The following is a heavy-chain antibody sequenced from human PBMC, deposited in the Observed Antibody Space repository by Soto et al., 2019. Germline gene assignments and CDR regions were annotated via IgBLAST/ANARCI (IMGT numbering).Heavy chain of an antibody. CDR3: ARGIAVAADCYFDY. D-gene: IGHD6-19*01. V-gene: IGHV4-31*03. Sequence: SETLSLTCTVSGGSISSGGYYWSWIRQHPGKGLEWIGYIYYSGSTYYNPSLKSRVTISVDTSKNQFSLKLSSVTAADTAVYYCARGIAVAADCYFDYWGQGTLVT. J-gene: IGHJ4*02. CDR2: IYYSGST. CDR1: GGSISSGGYY.